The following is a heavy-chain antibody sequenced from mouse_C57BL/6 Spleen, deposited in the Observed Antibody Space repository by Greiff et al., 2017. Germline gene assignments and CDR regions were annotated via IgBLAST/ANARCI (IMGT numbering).Heavy chain of an antibody. J-gene: IGHJ3*01. D-gene: IGHD2-13*01. CDR2: LDPENGDT. CDR1: GFNIKDDY. V-gene: IGHV14-4*01. Sequence: VQLQQSGAELVRPGASVKLSCTASGFNIKDDYMDWVKQRPEQGLEWIGWLDPENGDTEYDSKFKGKVTITADTSSSTAYLQLSSLTSEDTAVDYCTTGDTPWFAYWGQGTLVTVSA. CDR3: TTGDTPWFAY.